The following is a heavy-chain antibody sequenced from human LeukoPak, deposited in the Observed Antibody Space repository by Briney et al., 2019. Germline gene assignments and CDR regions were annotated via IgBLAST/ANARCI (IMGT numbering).Heavy chain of an antibody. CDR1: GFTFSIYA. CDR3: ARHGLVATSLSYYYYYMDV. CDR2: ISYDGSNK. J-gene: IGHJ6*03. V-gene: IGHV3-30*04. D-gene: IGHD5-12*01. Sequence: GGSLRLSCAASGFTFSIYAMHWVRQAPGKGLEWVAVISYDGSNKYYADSVKGRFTISRDNSKNTLYLQMNSLRAEDTAVYYCARHGLVATSLSYYYYYMDVWGKGTTVTVSS.